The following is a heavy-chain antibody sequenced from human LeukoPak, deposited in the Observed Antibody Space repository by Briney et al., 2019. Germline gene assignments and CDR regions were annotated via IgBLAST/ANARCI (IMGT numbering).Heavy chain of an antibody. J-gene: IGHJ3*02. CDR3: ASPSVRFLEWKPTDAFDI. CDR2: IYYSGST. Sequence: PSETLSLTCTVSGGSISSSSYYWGWIRQPPGKGLEWIGSIYYSGSTYYNPSLKSRVTISVDTSKNQFSLKLSSVTAADTAVYYCASPSVRFLEWKPTDAFDIWGQGTMVTVSS. CDR1: GGSISSSSYY. V-gene: IGHV4-39*01. D-gene: IGHD3-3*01.